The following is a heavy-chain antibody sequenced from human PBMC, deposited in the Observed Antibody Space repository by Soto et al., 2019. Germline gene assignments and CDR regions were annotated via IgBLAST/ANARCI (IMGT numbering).Heavy chain of an antibody. Sequence: QEQLVESGGGVVQPGRSLRLSCAASGFIFSTYGMHWVRQAPGKGLEWVALISYDGSNEYYADSVKGRFTISRDNSKNTLYLQMNSLRAEDTAVYYCAKSLYISRWYRTVGDWGQGTLVTVSS. CDR3: AKSLYISRWYRTVGD. J-gene: IGHJ4*02. V-gene: IGHV3-30*18. CDR1: GFIFSTYG. D-gene: IGHD6-13*01. CDR2: ISYDGSNE.